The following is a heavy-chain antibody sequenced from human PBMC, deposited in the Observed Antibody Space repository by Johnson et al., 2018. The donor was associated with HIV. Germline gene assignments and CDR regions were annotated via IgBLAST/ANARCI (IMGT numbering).Heavy chain of an antibody. J-gene: IGHJ3*02. V-gene: IGHV3-30*02. D-gene: IGHD6-19*01. CDR3: GKDRAVTGKVHDAFDI. CDR1: GFTFSSYG. CDR2: IRYDGSNK. Sequence: QVQLVESGGGVVQPGGSLRLSCAASGFTFSSYGMHWVRQAPGKGLEWVAFIRYDGSNKYYADSVKGRFTISRDTLKNTLYLQMNSLRAEDTAVYYSGKDRAVTGKVHDAFDIWGQGTMVTVSS.